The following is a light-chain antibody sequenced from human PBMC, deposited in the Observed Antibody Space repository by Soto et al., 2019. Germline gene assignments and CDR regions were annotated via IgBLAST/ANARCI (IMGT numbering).Light chain of an antibody. CDR2: AST. J-gene: IGLJ2*01. V-gene: IGLV1-40*01. CDR1: SSNLGAGYD. CDR3: QSYDTGLTGHVL. Sequence: QSVLTQPPSVSGAPGQRVTISCTGNSSNLGAGYDVHWYQQLPGAAPKLVIYASTNRPSGVPDRFSGSKSDTSASLAITGLQIDDEADYYCQSYDTGLTGHVLFGGGTKLTVL.